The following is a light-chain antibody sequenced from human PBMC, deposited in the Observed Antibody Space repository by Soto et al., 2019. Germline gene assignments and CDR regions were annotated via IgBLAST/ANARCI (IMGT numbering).Light chain of an antibody. CDR2: GAS. CDR3: QQYNNWPPSIT. J-gene: IGKJ5*01. V-gene: IGKV3-15*01. Sequence: EIVMTQSPATLSVSPGERATLSCRASQSVSSNLAWYQQKHGQAPSFLIYGASTRATGIPARFSGSGSGTEFTLTISSLQSEDFAVYYCQQYNNWPPSITFGQGTRLEIK. CDR1: QSVSSN.